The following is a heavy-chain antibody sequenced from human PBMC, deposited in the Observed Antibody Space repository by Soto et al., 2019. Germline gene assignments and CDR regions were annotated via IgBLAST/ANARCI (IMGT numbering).Heavy chain of an antibody. CDR2: ISYDGSNK. V-gene: IGHV3-30*18. CDR3: AKDRSGRVPNQPTGGGRKFDP. D-gene: IGHD2-15*01. CDR1: GFTFSSYG. J-gene: IGHJ5*02. Sequence: GGSLRLSCAASGFTFSSYGMHWVRQAPGKGLEWVAVISYDGSNKYYADSVKGRFTISRDNSKNTVYLQMNSLRAEDTAVYYCAKDRSGRVPNQPTGGGRKFDPWGQGTLVTVSS.